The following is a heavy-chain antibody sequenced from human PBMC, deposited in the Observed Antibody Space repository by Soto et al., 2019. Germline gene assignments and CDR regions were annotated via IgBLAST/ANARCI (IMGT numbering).Heavy chain of an antibody. CDR3: AADKRDCSGGSCYSYWFDP. CDR2: IVVGSGNT. J-gene: IGHJ5*02. D-gene: IGHD2-15*01. V-gene: IGHV1-58*02. Sequence: SVKVSCKASGFTFTSSAMHWVRQARGQRLEWIGWIVVGSGNTNYAQKFQERVTITRDMSTSTAYMELSSLRSEDTAVYYCAADKRDCSGGSCYSYWFDPWGQGTLVTVSS. CDR1: GFTFTSSA.